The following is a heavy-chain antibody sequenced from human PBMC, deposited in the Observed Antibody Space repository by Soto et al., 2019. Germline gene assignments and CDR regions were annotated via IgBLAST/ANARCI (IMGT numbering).Heavy chain of an antibody. D-gene: IGHD3-3*01. CDR1: GFTFSSYA. V-gene: IGHV3-23*01. J-gene: IGHJ4*02. Sequence: EVQLLESGGGLVQPGGSLRLSCAASGFTFSSYAMSWVRQAPGKGLEWVSAISGSGGSTDYADSVKGRFTISRDNSKNTLYLQMNSLRAEDTGLYYCAKALVSIFGVAPDYWGQGARVTVSS. CDR3: AKALVSIFGVAPDY. CDR2: ISGSGGST.